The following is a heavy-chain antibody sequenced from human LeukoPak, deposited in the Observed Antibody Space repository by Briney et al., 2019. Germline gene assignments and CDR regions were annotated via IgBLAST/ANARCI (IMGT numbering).Heavy chain of an antibody. CDR1: GGSISSSSYY. J-gene: IGHJ6*02. CDR3: ARVVINGDGTDV. CDR2: IYYSGST. V-gene: IGHV4-39*07. D-gene: IGHD3-16*02. Sequence: SETLSLTCTVSGGSISSSSYYWGWIRQPPGKGLEWIGSIYYSGSTYYNPSLKSRVTISVDTSKNQFSLKLSSVTAADTAVYYCARVVINGDGTDVWGQGTTVTVSS.